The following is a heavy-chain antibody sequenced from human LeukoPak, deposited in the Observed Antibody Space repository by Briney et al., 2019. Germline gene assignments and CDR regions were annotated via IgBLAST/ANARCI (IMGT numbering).Heavy chain of an antibody. J-gene: IGHJ4*02. CDR1: GFTFSSYW. Sequence: PGGSLRLSCGASGFTFSSYWVSWVRQAPGKGLEWVANIKEDGSEKYYVASVKGRFSISRDNAKNSLYLQMNSLRAEDTVVYYCASGRQLGYWGQGTLVTVSS. CDR3: ASGRQLGY. V-gene: IGHV3-7*01. D-gene: IGHD3-16*01. CDR2: IKEDGSEK.